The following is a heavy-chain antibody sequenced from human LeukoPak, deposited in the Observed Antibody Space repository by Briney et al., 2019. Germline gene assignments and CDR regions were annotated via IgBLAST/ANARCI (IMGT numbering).Heavy chain of an antibody. V-gene: IGHV4-4*07. D-gene: IGHD2-15*01. CDR2: IYTSGST. J-gene: IGHJ4*02. Sequence: SETLSLTCTVSGGSISSYYWSWIRQPAGKGLEWIGRIYTSGSTNYNPSLKSRVTISLDTSRNQFSLKLNSVTAADTAVYYCARPLTYCSGGSCYVGGFDYWGQGTLVTVSS. CDR1: GGSISSYY. CDR3: ARPLTYCSGGSCYVGGFDY.